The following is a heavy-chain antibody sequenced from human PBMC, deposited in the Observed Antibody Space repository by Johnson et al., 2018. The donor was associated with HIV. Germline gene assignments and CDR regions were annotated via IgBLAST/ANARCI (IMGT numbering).Heavy chain of an antibody. Sequence: QLVESGGGFIQPGGSLRLSCAASGFTFDEYAMNWVRQAPGKGLEWVSGISWNSDSIGYLDSMKGRFTISRDNAKNSLYLQMNSLRVEDTALYYCERWGLGYQNIHDPFDIWGQGTMVTVSS. CDR1: GFTFDEYA. J-gene: IGHJ3*02. CDR2: ISWNSDSI. CDR3: ERWGLGYQNIHDPFDI. D-gene: IGHD5-24*01. V-gene: IGHV3-9*01.